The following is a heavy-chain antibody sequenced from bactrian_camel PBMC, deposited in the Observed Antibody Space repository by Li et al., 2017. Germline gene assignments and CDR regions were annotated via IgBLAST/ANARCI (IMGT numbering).Heavy chain of an antibody. CDR2: IYGDGSNT. CDR3: AKDYVEGLGIDY. CDR1: GFTFSSHY. V-gene: IGHV3-2*01. J-gene: IGHJ4*01. D-gene: IGHD5*01. Sequence: QLVESGGGLVQPGGSLRLSCAASGFTFSSHYMSWVRQAPGKGLEWVSSIYGDGSNTYYGDLVKGRFTISRDNAKNTLFLQLNSLKTEDTAMYYCAKDYVEGLGIDYWGQGTQVTVS.